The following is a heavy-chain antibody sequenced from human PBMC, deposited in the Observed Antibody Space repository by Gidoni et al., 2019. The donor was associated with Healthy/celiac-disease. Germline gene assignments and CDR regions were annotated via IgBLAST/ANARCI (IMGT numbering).Heavy chain of an antibody. V-gene: IGHV3-21*01. J-gene: IGHJ4*02. Sequence: DVQLVESGGGLVKPGGSLRLSCAALGFTFSSYSMNWVRQAPGKGLAWVSSISSSSSYIYYAYSVKGRFTISRDNAKNSLYLQMNSLRAEDTAVYYCARSETYYDFWSGLYWGQGTLVTVSS. D-gene: IGHD3-3*01. CDR2: ISSSSSYI. CDR1: GFTFSSYS. CDR3: ARSETYYDFWSGLY.